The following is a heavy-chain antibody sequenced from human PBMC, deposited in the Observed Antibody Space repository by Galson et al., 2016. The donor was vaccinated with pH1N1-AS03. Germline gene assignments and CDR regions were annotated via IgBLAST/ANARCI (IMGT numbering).Heavy chain of an antibody. CDR2: IDEGGSHP. J-gene: IGHJ4*02. Sequence: SLRPSCAASGFTFSKTGMNWVRQAPGKGPEWVSSIDEGGSHPYSADSLQGRFTISRDNSKNTLYLQMGSLRAEDMAVYYCARGPVSYSNYWFPPPDYWGQGTLVTVSS. D-gene: IGHD6-13*01. V-gene: IGHV3-66*02. CDR1: GFTFSKTG. CDR3: ARGPVSYSNYWFPPPDY.